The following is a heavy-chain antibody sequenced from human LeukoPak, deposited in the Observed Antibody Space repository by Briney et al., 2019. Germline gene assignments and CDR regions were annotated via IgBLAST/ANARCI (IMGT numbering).Heavy chain of an antibody. J-gene: IGHJ6*04. V-gene: IGHV3-21*01. CDR3: AGGGRYFDWLLYSSTYYYGMDV. CDR2: ISSSSGYI. D-gene: IGHD3-9*01. CDR1: GFTFSSYS. Sequence: GGSLRLSCAASGFTFSSYSMNWVRQAPGKGLEWVSSISSSSGYIYYADSVKGRFTISRDNGKNSLYLQMNSLRAEDTAVYYCAGGGRYFDWLLYSSTYYYGMDVWGKGTTVTVSS.